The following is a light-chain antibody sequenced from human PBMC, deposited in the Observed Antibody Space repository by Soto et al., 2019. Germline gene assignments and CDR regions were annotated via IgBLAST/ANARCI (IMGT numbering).Light chain of an antibody. CDR3: QQYNNGLPSIT. J-gene: IGKJ5*01. V-gene: IGKV3-15*01. Sequence: QLLTTLSVSQVPRLTFSCRAIQNVYTNVAWYQPKPVQAPRLLISGASTGATGIPARFSGSGSGTQFTLTLSSLQSEDFAVYYCQQYNNGLPSITFGQGTRLEIK. CDR1: QNVYTN. CDR2: GAS.